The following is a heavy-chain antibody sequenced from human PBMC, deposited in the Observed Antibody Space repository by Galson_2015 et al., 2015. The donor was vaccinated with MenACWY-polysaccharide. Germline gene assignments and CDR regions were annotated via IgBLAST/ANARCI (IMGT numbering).Heavy chain of an antibody. CDR3: ARGGKYYYDSSGYLNWFDP. D-gene: IGHD3-22*01. V-gene: IGHV1-8*01. Sequence: SVKVSCKASGYTFTSYDIHWVRQATGQGLEWMGWMNPNSGNTGYAQKFQGRVTMTRNTSISIAYMELSSLRSEDTAVYYCARGGKYYYDSSGYLNWFDPWGQGTLVTVSS. CDR2: MNPNSGNT. CDR1: GYTFTSYD. J-gene: IGHJ5*02.